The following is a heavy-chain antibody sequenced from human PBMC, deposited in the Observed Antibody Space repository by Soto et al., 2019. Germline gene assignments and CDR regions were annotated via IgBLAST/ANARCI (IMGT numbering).Heavy chain of an antibody. CDR3: ASLSLSSSSYDY. CDR1: GGTFSSYA. J-gene: IGHJ4*02. V-gene: IGHV1-69*06. Sequence: GASVKVSCKASGGTFSSYAISWVRQAPGQGLGWMGGIIPIFGTANYAQKFQGRVTITADKSTSTAYMELSSLRSEDTAVYYCASLSLSSSSYDYWGQGTLVTAPQ. D-gene: IGHD6-6*01. CDR2: IIPIFGTA.